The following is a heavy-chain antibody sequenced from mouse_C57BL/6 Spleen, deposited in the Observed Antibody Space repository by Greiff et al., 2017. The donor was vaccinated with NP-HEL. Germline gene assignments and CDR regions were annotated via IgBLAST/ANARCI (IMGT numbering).Heavy chain of an antibody. CDR3: ARAYYSNYEWYFDV. D-gene: IGHD2-5*01. CDR2: INPNNGGT. V-gene: IGHV1-18*01. J-gene: IGHJ1*03. Sequence: VQLKQSGPELVKPGASVKIPCKASGYTFTDYNMDWVKQSHGKSLEWIGDINPNNGGTIYNQKFKGKATLTVDKSSSTAYMELRSLTSEDTAVYYSARAYYSNYEWYFDVWGTGTTVTVSS. CDR1: GYTFTDYN.